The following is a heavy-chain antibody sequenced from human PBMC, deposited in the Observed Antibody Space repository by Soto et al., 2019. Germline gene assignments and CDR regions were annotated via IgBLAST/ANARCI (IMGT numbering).Heavy chain of an antibody. J-gene: IGHJ4*02. CDR1: GYTFTGYY. CDR2: MRPNSGGA. V-gene: IGHV1-2*02. CDR3: ARDPYGGVYDY. D-gene: IGHD2-8*01. Sequence: QVQLVQSGAEVKKPGASVKVSCKASGYTFTGYYLHWIRQAPGQGLEWMGWMRPNSGGANYAQKFQGRVSMTRDTSISTFYTELSRLRSDATAVYYSARDPYGGVYDYWGQGTLVTVSS.